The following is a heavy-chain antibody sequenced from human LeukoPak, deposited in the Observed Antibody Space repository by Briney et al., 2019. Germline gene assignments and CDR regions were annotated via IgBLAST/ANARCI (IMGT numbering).Heavy chain of an antibody. CDR3: ARGSGWMALGAFDI. CDR2: IYSGGST. V-gene: IGHV3-66*01. D-gene: IGHD5-12*01. CDR1: GFTVSSNY. J-gene: IGHJ3*02. Sequence: GGSLRLSWAASGFTVSSNYMSWVRQAPGKGLEWVSVIYSGGSTYYADSVKGRFTISRDNSKNTLYLQMNSLRAEDTAVYYCARGSGWMALGAFDIWGQGTMVTVSS.